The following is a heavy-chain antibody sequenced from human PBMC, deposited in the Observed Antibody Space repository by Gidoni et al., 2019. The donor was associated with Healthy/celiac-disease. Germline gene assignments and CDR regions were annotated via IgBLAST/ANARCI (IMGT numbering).Heavy chain of an antibody. CDR2: ST. Sequence: STYYNPSLKSRVTISVDTSKNQFSLKLSSVTAADTAVYYCATGTDYYYYYYMDVWGKGTTVTVSS. D-gene: IGHD1-1*01. CDR3: ATGTDYYYYYYMDV. V-gene: IGHV4-31*02. J-gene: IGHJ6*03.